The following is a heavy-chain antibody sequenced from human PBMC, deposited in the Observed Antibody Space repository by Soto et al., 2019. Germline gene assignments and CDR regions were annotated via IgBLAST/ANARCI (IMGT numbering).Heavy chain of an antibody. J-gene: IGHJ4*02. CDR1: GFTFGSYW. Sequence: GGSLRLSCAASGFTFGSYWMSWVRQAPGKGLEWLATIMKDGSEKKYVDSVKGRFTMSRDNAKNSLYLQMDSLRAEDTAVYYCARDGPIQHHPDYWGRGTLVTVSS. CDR3: ARDGPIQHHPDY. CDR2: IMKDGSEK. V-gene: IGHV3-7*01. D-gene: IGHD2-21*01.